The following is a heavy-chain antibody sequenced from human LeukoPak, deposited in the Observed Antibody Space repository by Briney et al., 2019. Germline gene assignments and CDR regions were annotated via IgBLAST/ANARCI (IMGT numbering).Heavy chain of an antibody. CDR2: INSDGSST. J-gene: IGHJ4*02. Sequence: GGSLRLSCAASGFTFSIFWMHWVRRAPGRGPVWVSRINSDGSSTDYADSVKGRFTVSRDNAKNTLYLQMNSLRTEDTAVYYCARRWAVAAVDYWGQGTLVTVSS. CDR1: GFTFSIFW. V-gene: IGHV3-74*01. D-gene: IGHD6-19*01. CDR3: ARRWAVAAVDY.